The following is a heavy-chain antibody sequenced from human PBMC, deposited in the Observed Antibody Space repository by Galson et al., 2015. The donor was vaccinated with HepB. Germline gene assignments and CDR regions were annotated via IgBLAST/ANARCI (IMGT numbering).Heavy chain of an antibody. Sequence: SLRLSCAASGFTFSNYWIAWVRQAPGKGPEWVANIQADGSKEYYVGSVKGRFTISRDNAKNSLYLQRNGLRAEDSAIYYCTPDRGAAHHSWGQGTLVTVSS. V-gene: IGHV3-7*01. D-gene: IGHD3-10*01. CDR2: IQADGSKE. CDR1: GFTFSNYW. CDR3: TPDRGAAHHS. J-gene: IGHJ4*02.